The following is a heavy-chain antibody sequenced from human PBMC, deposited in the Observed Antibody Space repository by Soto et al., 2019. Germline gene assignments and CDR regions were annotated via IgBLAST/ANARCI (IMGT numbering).Heavy chain of an antibody. CDR2: ISPNSGGT. CDR1: GYTFTGYY. V-gene: IGHV1-2*04. CDR3: ARDSPLGYCSGGSCYSLAFDY. Sequence: ASVKVSCKASGYTFTGYYMHWVRQAPGQGLEWMGWISPNSGGTNYAQKFQGWVTMTRDTSISTAYMELSRLRSDDTAVYYCARDSPLGYCSGGSCYSLAFDYWGQGTLVTVSS. D-gene: IGHD2-15*01. J-gene: IGHJ4*02.